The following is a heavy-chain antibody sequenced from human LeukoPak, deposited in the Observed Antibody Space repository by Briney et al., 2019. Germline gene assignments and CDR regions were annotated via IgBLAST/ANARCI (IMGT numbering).Heavy chain of an antibody. CDR2: IRYDGSNK. J-gene: IGHJ6*03. Sequence: GGSLRLSCAASGFTFSSYGMHWVRQAPGKGLEWVAFIRYDGSNKYYADSVKGRFTISRDNAKNSLYLQMNSLRAEDTAVYYCARVAKCSSTSCYLYYYYYYMDVWGKGTTVTVSS. CDR1: GFTFSSYG. CDR3: ARVAKCSSTSCYLYYYYYYMDV. V-gene: IGHV3-30*02. D-gene: IGHD2-2*01.